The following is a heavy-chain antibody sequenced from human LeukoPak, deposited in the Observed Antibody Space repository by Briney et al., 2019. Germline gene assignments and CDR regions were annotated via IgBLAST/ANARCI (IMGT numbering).Heavy chain of an antibody. V-gene: IGHV3-30*02. CDR2: IRYDGSNK. CDR1: GFTFSSHG. D-gene: IGHD6-13*01. J-gene: IGHJ4*02. Sequence: GGSLRLSCAASGFTFSSHGMHWVRQAPGKGLEWVAFIRYDGSNKYYADSVKGRFTISRDNSKNTLYLQMNSLRAEDTAVYYCAKAPPGWEQLAPFDYWGQGTLVTVSS. CDR3: AKAPPGWEQLAPFDY.